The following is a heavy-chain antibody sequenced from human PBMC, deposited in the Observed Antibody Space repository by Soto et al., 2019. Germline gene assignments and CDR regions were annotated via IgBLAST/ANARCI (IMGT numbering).Heavy chain of an antibody. CDR3: AKDGYSITRNKQRDY. D-gene: IGHD2-2*01. CDR1: GCTFGSYA. J-gene: IGHJ4*02. V-gene: IGHV3-23*01. Sequence: GSLRLCGASSGCTFGSYAICWVLQAPVKGLEWVSSISGSGGSTYYADSVKGRFTISRDNSKNTLYLQMNSLRDEDTAVYYCAKDGYSITRNKQRDYWGQGTLVSACS. CDR2: ISGSGGST.